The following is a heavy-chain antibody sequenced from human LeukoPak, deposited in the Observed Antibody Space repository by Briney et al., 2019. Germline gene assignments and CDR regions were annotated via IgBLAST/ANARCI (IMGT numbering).Heavy chain of an antibody. V-gene: IGHV3-30*18. D-gene: IGHD3-22*01. J-gene: IGHJ6*02. CDR2: VSYLGDNQ. Sequence: PGGSLRLSCAASGFTFSSYGIHWVRQSPGKGLEWVSVVSYLGDNQFYADSVKGRFTISRDNSKKTLYLQMNSLRAEDTAVYYCAKDRSSGPHYYYGMDVWGRGTTVIVSS. CDR3: AKDRSSGPHYYYGMDV. CDR1: GFTFSSYG.